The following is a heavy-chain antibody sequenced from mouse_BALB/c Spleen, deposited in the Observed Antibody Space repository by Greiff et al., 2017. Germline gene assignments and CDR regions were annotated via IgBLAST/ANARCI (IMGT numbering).Heavy chain of an antibody. CDR1: GFTFSSYA. Sequence: EVQLMESGGGLVKPGGSLKLSCAASGFTFSSYAMSWVRQTPEKRLEWVASISSGGSTYYPDSVKGRFTISRDNARNILYLQMSSLRSEDTAMYYCARGVTTAHWYFDVWGAGTTVTVSS. V-gene: IGHV5-6-5*01. CDR2: ISSGGST. D-gene: IGHD1-2*01. J-gene: IGHJ1*01. CDR3: ARGVTTAHWYFDV.